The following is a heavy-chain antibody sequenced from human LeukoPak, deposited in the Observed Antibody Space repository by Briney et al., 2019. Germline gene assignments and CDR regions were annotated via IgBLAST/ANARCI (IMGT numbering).Heavy chain of an antibody. V-gene: IGHV4-4*02. J-gene: IGHJ6*02. CDR1: GGSISSNNW. Sequence: SETLSLTCAVSGGSISSNNWWGWVRQPPGKGLEWIGEIYHSGSTYYNPSLKSRVTISVDRSKNQFSLKLSSVTAADTAVYYCASSAVVVAATDTYYYYGMDVWGQGTTVTVSS. CDR2: IYHSGST. D-gene: IGHD2-15*01. CDR3: ASSAVVVAATDTYYYYGMDV.